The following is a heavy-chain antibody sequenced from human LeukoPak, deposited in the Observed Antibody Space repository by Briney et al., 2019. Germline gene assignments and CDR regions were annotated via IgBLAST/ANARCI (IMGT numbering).Heavy chain of an antibody. J-gene: IGHJ5*02. CDR2: ISSSGSTI. Sequence: PGGSLRLSCAASGFTFSSYEMNSVRQAPGKGREWVSYISSSGSTIYYADSVKGRFTISRDNAKNSLYLQMNSLRAEDTAVYYCAKGVAAAGTGNWFDPWGQGTLVTVSS. D-gene: IGHD6-13*01. V-gene: IGHV3-48*03. CDR1: GFTFSSYE. CDR3: AKGVAAAGTGNWFDP.